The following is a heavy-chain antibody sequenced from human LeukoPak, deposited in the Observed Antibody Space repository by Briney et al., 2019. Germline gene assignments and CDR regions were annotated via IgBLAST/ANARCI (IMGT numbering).Heavy chain of an antibody. CDR3: TRRDSSTWTFDY. CDR2: IHYSGST. J-gene: IGHJ4*02. V-gene: IGHV4-59*08. CDR1: GGSISSYY. D-gene: IGHD6-13*01. Sequence: SETLSLTCTVSGGSISSYYWSWIRQPPGKGLEWIGYIHYSGSTNYNPSLKSRVTISIDTSKIQFSLKLSSVTAADTAVYYCTRRDSSTWTFDYWGQGTLVTVSS.